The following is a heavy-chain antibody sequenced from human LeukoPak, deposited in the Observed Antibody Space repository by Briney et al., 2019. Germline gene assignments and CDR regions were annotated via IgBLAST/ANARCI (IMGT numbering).Heavy chain of an antibody. V-gene: IGHV4-59*04. D-gene: IGHD3-10*01. Sequence: SETLSLTCTISGGSISSYYWSWIRQPPGKGLEWIWTVDHSGGTYYNPYLRSRVSISVDTSKNHFSLMLSSVTAADTAVYSWAGFTFFRGVITFDYWGQGTLVTVSS. CDR2: VDHSGGT. CDR3: AGFTFFRGVITFDY. J-gene: IGHJ4*02. CDR1: GGSISSYY.